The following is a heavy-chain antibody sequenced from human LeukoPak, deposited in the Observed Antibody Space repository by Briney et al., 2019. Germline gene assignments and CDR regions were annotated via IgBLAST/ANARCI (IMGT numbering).Heavy chain of an antibody. V-gene: IGHV3-30*18. CDR2: ISSDGGNI. CDR1: GFPFSSYG. CDR3: AKARYGTGPFDY. J-gene: IGHJ4*02. Sequence: GGSLGLSCAASGFPFSSYGIHWVRQAPGKGLEWVAVISSDGGNIYYGESVQGRFIISRDNSINTVYLQMNSLRPEDTAVYYCAKARYGTGPFDYWGQGTLVTVSS. D-gene: IGHD1-1*01.